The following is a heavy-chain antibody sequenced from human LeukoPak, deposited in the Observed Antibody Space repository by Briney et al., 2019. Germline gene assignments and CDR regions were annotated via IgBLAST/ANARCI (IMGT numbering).Heavy chain of an antibody. Sequence: ASVKVSCKASGYTFTGYYIHWVRQAPGQGLDWMGRINPNNGGTNYAQKFQGRVTMTRDTSISTAYMELSRLRSDDTAVYYCARLTGDSSGAFDIWGQGTMVTVSS. CDR2: INPNNGGT. V-gene: IGHV1-2*06. D-gene: IGHD7-27*01. J-gene: IGHJ3*02. CDR3: ARLTGDSSGAFDI. CDR1: GYTFTGYY.